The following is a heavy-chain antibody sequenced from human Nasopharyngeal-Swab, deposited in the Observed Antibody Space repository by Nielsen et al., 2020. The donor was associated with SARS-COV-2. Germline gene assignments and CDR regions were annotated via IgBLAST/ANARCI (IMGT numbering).Heavy chain of an antibody. V-gene: IGHV3-23*01. CDR1: GFTFSTYA. CDR3: ARDFFARIAVAGTFDY. D-gene: IGHD6-19*01. CDR2: IDAGGGNT. Sequence: GESLKISYAASGFTFSTYAMTWVRQAPGKGLEWVSTIDAGGGNTWYADSVKGRFTISRDNSKSTLYLQMNSLRAEDTAVYYCARDFFARIAVAGTFDYWGQGTLVTVSS. J-gene: IGHJ4*02.